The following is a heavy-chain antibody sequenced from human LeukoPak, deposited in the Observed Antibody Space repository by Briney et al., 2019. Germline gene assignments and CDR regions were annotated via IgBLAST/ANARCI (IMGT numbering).Heavy chain of an antibody. V-gene: IGHV1-18*01. CDR2: ISAYNGNT. Sequence: GASVKVSCKASGYTFTSYGISWVRQAPGQGLEWMGWISAYNGNTNYAQKLQGRVTMTTDTSTSTAYMELRSLRSEDTAVYYCARGDGHYCSSTSCYADWFDPWGQGTLVTVSS. CDR3: ARGDGHYCSSTSCYADWFDP. J-gene: IGHJ5*02. CDR1: GYTFTSYG. D-gene: IGHD2-2*01.